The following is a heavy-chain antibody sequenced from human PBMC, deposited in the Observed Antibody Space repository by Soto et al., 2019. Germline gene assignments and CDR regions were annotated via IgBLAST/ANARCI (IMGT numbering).Heavy chain of an antibody. D-gene: IGHD3-3*01. CDR2: ISYDGSNK. J-gene: IGHJ3*02. CDR1: GFTFSSYG. V-gene: IGHV3-30*18. CDR3: AKVLIFAIFGVVIIDQGGNDAFDI. Sequence: PGGSLRLSCAASGFTFSSYGMHWVRQAPGKGLEWVAVISYDGSNKYYADSVKGRFTISRDNSKNTLYLQMNSLRAEDTAVYYCAKVLIFAIFGVVIIDQGGNDAFDIWGQGTMVTVSS.